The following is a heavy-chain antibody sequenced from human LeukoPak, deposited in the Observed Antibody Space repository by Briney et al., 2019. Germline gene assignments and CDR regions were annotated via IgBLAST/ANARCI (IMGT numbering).Heavy chain of an antibody. Sequence: GGPLRLSCAASGFTFSSYSMNWVRQAPGKGLEWLSYISYTGTTISYADSVKGRFTISRDNAKDSLYLQMNSLRAEDTAVYYCAREDEGNYYYYGMDVWGQGTTVTVSS. J-gene: IGHJ6*02. CDR1: GFTFSSYS. V-gene: IGHV3-48*04. CDR2: ISYTGTTI. CDR3: AREDEGNYYYYGMDV.